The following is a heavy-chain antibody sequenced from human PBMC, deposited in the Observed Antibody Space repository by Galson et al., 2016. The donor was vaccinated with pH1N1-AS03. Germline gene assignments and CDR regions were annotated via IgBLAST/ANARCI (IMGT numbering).Heavy chain of an antibody. Sequence: SLRLSCAASGFNLSDYYMTWIRQAPGKGLEWVSYIRSSGTTIFYADSVEGRFTTSRDNAKNSLFLQMNSLRAEDTAVYYCARVVGRLGGFSILRGWFDPWGQGTLVTVSS. V-gene: IGHV3-11*01. CDR3: ARVVGRLGGFSILRGWFDP. D-gene: IGHD5-12*01. CDR1: GFNLSDYY. J-gene: IGHJ5*02. CDR2: IRSSGTTI.